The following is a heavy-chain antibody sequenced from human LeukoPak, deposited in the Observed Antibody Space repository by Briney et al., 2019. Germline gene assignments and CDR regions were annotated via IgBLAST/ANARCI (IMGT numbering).Heavy chain of an antibody. V-gene: IGHV3-23*01. CDR3: AKDPAFSY. D-gene: IGHD2-2*01. CDR1: GFTFSRYA. CDR2: ITASGGSA. Sequence: GGSLRLSCAASGFTFSRYAMSWVRQAPGKGLEWVSSITASGGSAYYTHSVKGRFTISRDNSKNTLYLQMNSLRAEDTAVYYCAKDPAFSYWGQGTLVTVSS. J-gene: IGHJ4*02.